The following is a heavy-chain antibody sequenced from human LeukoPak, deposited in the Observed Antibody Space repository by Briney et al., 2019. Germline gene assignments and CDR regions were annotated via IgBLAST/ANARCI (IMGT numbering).Heavy chain of an antibody. CDR2: ISTDNGNT. V-gene: IGHV1-18*01. CDR3: ARGYSYGYGRLDY. J-gene: IGHJ4*02. CDR1: GYSFTSYG. Sequence: ASVKVSCKASGYSFTSYGINWVRQAPGQGLEWMGWISTDNGNTDYAQNLQGRVTMTTDTSTSTAYMELRSLRSDDTAVYYCARGYSYGYGRLDYWGQGTLVTVSS. D-gene: IGHD5-18*01.